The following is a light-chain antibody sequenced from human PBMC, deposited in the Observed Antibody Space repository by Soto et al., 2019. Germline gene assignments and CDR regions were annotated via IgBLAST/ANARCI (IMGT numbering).Light chain of an antibody. Sequence: QSALTQPASVSGSPGQSITSSCTGTSSDVGGYNYVSWYQQHPGKAPKFMIYEVSNRPSGVSNRFSGSKSGNTASLTISGLQAEDEADYYCSSYTRNSTLVFGGGTKLTVL. CDR2: EVS. CDR3: SSYTRNSTLV. J-gene: IGLJ2*01. V-gene: IGLV2-14*01. CDR1: SSDVGGYNY.